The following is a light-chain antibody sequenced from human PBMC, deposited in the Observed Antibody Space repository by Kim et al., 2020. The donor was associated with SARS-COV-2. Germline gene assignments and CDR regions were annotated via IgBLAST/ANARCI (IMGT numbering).Light chain of an antibody. J-gene: IGKJ5*01. CDR1: QDIRND. CDR3: LQHSTYPIT. Sequence: ASVGDRVTITCRASQDIRNDLGWYQQNPGRAPKRLIDGASSLQSGVPSRFSGSGAGTEFTLTISGVQPEDFATYFCLQHSTYPITFGQGTRLEIK. CDR2: GAS. V-gene: IGKV1-17*01.